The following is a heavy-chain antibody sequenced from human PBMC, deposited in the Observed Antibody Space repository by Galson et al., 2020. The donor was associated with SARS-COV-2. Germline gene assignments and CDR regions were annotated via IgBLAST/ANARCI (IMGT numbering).Heavy chain of an antibody. CDR2: INPNSGGT. CDR3: ATISYYYGSGSYYNFDY. J-gene: IGHJ4*02. CDR1: GYTFTGYY. D-gene: IGHD3-10*01. V-gene: IGHV1-2*06. Sequence: ASVKVSCKASGYTFTGYYMHWVRQAPAQGLEWMGRINPNSGGTHSAQKFQGPVTMTRDTSISTAYMELSSLRSDDTAVYYCATISYYYGSGSYYNFDYWGQGTLVTVSS.